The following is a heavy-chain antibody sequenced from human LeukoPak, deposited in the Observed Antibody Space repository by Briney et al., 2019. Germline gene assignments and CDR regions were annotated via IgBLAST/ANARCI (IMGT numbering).Heavy chain of an antibody. CDR3: ARFARDEAYFGP. D-gene: IGHD2-21*02. V-gene: IGHV4-39*02. J-gene: IGHJ5*02. Sequence: PSETLSLTCTVSGGSISRHTFYWAWIRQPPGKGLEWIGSIFYSGSTYYNPSLESRVTISVDTSKNHFSLNLSSVTAADTAVYYCARFARDEAYFGPGGRGAGLTVSS. CDR1: GGSISRHTFY. CDR2: IFYSGST.